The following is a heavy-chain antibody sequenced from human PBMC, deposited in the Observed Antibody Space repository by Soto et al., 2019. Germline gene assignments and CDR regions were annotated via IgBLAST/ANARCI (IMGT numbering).Heavy chain of an antibody. CDR2: IYWDDNP. J-gene: IGHJ4*02. D-gene: IGHD3-3*01. V-gene: IGHV2-5*02. CDR1: GLSLITSGVA. CDR3: AHSDPSDDFWSGSPFH. Sequence: QITLKESGPTLVKPTQTLTLTCTFSGLSLITSGVAVGWIRQPPGKTLEWLALIYWDDNPRYSPSLKNRLTVTKDTSRNQVVLTMTNMDPVDTGTYHCAHSDPSDDFWSGSPFHWGQGSQVTVSS.